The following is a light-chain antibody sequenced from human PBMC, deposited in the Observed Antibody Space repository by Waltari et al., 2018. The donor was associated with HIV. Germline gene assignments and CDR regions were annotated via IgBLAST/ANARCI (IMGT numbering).Light chain of an antibody. J-gene: IGLJ3*02. CDR3: SSYGDSLRVL. CDR1: SSDLGAYDS. V-gene: IGLV2-8*01. Sequence: QSALTPPPSASGSLGQSVTISCTGSSSDLGAYDSVSWFQQHPRSAPKLLLYEVTRRPSSVSDRFSGSRSGSTAFLTVAGLQPDDEATYFCSSYGDSLRVLFGGGTNVTIL. CDR2: EVT.